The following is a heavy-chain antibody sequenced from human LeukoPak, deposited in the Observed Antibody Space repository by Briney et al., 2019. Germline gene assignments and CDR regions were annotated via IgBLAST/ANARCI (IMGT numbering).Heavy chain of an antibody. CDR1: GGTFSSSA. J-gene: IGHJ5*02. CDR3: ARSGADYYDSSGCLEADWFDP. CDR2: IIPIFGTA. D-gene: IGHD3-22*01. V-gene: IGHV1-69*05. Sequence: ASVKVFCKASGGTFSSSAISWVRQAPGQGLEWMRGIIPIFGTANYAQKFQGRVTITRNTSISTAYMELSSMRSQDTAVYYCARSGADYYDSSGCLEADWFDPWGQGTLVTVSS.